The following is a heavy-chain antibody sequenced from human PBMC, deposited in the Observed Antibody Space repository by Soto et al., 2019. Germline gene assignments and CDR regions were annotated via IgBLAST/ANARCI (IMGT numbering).Heavy chain of an antibody. D-gene: IGHD6-13*01. V-gene: IGHV1-69*06. CDR3: ARGVAAAGPDYYGMDV. J-gene: IGHJ6*02. CDR1: GGTFSSYA. Sequence: ASVKVSCEASGGTFSSYAISWVRQAPGQGLEWMGGIIPIFGTANYAQKFQGRVTITADKSTSTAYMELSSLRSEDTAVYYCARGVAAAGPDYYGMDVWGQGTTVTVSS. CDR2: IIPIFGTA.